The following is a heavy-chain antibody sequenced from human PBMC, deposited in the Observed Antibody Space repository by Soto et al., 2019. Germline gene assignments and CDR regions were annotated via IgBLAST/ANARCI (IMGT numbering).Heavy chain of an antibody. CDR3: AREGSVAGTSLIDY. CDR1: GFNFSNYA. J-gene: IGHJ4*02. D-gene: IGHD1-1*01. CDR2: IWFDGSEK. Sequence: PGGSLRLSCAASGFNFSNYAMLWVRQAPGKGLEWVTVIWFDGSEKYYADSVKGRFSISRDNSKNTLFLQMNGLRVEDTAVYYCAREGSVAGTSLIDYWGQGA. V-gene: IGHV3-33*01.